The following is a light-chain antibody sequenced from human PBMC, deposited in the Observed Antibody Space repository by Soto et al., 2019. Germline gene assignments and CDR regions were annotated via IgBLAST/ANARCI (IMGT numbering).Light chain of an antibody. Sequence: DIQMTQSPSTLSAFVGDRVTITCRASQSINSWLAWYQQKPGKAPKLLIYKASNLESGVPSRFSGSGSGTEFTLTISSLQPDDFATYYCQQYNNDWTFGQGTKVEIK. CDR2: KAS. CDR1: QSINSW. CDR3: QQYNNDWT. J-gene: IGKJ1*01. V-gene: IGKV1-5*03.